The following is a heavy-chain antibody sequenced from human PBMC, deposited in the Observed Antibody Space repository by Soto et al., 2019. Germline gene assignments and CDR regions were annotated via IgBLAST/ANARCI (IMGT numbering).Heavy chain of an antibody. CDR3: VRHLVDDAFDI. V-gene: IGHV4-59*08. CDR1: GGSISSYY. J-gene: IGHJ3*02. CDR2: MYYGGRS. Sequence: QVQVQESGPGLVKPSETLSLTCTVSGGSISSYYWGWIRQPPGKGLEWIGYMYYGGRSSYNPSLKSRVTISVDTSKNQFSLKLSSVTAADTAVYYCVRHLVDDAFDIWGRGTRVTVSS.